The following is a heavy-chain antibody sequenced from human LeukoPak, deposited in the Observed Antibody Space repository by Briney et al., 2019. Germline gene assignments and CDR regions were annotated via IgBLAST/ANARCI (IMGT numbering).Heavy chain of an antibody. D-gene: IGHD3-22*01. CDR3: ASPNPYDTTDAFDI. V-gene: IGHV5-51*01. CDR2: IYPDDSDT. CDR1: EYSFPNYC. Sequence: GESLKISCKHSEYSFPNYCIGWVRQMPGKGLEWMGIIYPDDSDTRYSPSFQGQVTISADKSISTAYLQWSSLKASDTAMYYCASPNPYDTTDAFDIWGQGTMVTVSS. J-gene: IGHJ3*02.